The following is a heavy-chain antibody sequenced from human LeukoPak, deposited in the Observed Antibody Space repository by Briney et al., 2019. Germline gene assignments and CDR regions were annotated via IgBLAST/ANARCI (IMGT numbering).Heavy chain of an antibody. D-gene: IGHD6-13*01. CDR1: GFTFSSYW. CDR2: IKQDGSEK. V-gene: IGHV3-7*01. Sequence: GGSLRLFCAASGFTFSSYWMSWVRQAPGKGLEWVANIKQDGSEKYYVDSVKGRFTISRDNAKNSLYLQMNSLRAEDTAVYYCARTSGRSSWYSYYYYGMDVWGQGTTVTVSS. J-gene: IGHJ6*02. CDR3: ARTSGRSSWYSYYYYGMDV.